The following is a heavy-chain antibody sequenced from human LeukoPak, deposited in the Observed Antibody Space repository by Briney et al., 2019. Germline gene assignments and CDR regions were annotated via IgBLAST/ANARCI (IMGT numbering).Heavy chain of an antibody. CDR1: GGSISSSRYY. J-gene: IGHJ4*02. D-gene: IGHD7-27*01. CDR3: ARYQNWGSWYYIDY. CDR2: IYTTGST. Sequence: SETLSLTCSVSGGSISSSRYYWSWIRQPAGKGLEWIGHIYTTGSTSYNPSLKSRVTISGDTSKNQFSLKLSSVTATDTAVYYCARYQNWGSWYYIDYWGQGTLVTVSS. V-gene: IGHV4-61*09.